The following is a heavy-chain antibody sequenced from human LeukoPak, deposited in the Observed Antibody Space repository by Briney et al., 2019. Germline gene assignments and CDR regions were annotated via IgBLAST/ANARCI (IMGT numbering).Heavy chain of an antibody. J-gene: IGHJ4*02. Sequence: AGGSLRLSCAASGFTFSTYSMNWVRQAPGKGLEWVSSISSSSSSIYYAASVKGRFTISRDNAKNSLYLQVNSLRAEDTAVYYCTKTPGELWSWYDYWGQGTLVTVSS. CDR1: GFTFSTYS. CDR2: ISSSSSSI. D-gene: IGHD3-10*01. CDR3: TKTPGELWSWYDY. V-gene: IGHV3-21*06.